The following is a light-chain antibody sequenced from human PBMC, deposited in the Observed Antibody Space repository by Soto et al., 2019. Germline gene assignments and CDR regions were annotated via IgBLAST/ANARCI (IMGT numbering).Light chain of an antibody. CDR1: QGISNY. CDR2: AAS. Sequence: DIQMTQSPSSLSASVGDRVTITCRASQGISNYLAWYQQKPGKVPRLLIFAASTLQSGAPSRFRGAGSETYFTLTINGLQPEDVATYYCQKYNSAPWTFGQGTKVEIK. V-gene: IGKV1-27*01. CDR3: QKYNSAPWT. J-gene: IGKJ1*01.